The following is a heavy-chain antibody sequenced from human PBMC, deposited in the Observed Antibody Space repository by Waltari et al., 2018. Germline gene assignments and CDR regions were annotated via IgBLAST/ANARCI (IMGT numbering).Heavy chain of an antibody. CDR3: ARRGIWGATFYYYGMDV. Sequence: EVQLVESGGGLVKPGGSLRLSCVASGFTFSSYSMNWVRQAPGKGLEWVSSISSSSYIYYADSVKGRFTISRDNAKNSLYLQMNSLRAEDTAVYYCARRGIWGATFYYYGMDVWGQGTTVTVSS. J-gene: IGHJ6*02. D-gene: IGHD1-26*01. CDR1: GFTFSSYS. V-gene: IGHV3-21*01. CDR2: ISSSSYI.